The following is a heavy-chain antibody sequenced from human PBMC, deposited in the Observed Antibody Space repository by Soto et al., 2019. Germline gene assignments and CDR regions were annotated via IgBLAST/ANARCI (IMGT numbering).Heavy chain of an antibody. Sequence: SVKVSCKASGGTFSSYAISWVRQAPGQGLEWMGGIIPIFGTANYAQKFQGRVMITADESTSTAYMELSSLRSEDTAVYYCAREATVMATIPVLYYYYGMDVWGQGTTVTVSS. J-gene: IGHJ6*02. V-gene: IGHV1-69*13. CDR1: GGTFSSYA. CDR3: AREATVMATIPVLYYYYGMDV. D-gene: IGHD5-12*01. CDR2: IIPIFGTA.